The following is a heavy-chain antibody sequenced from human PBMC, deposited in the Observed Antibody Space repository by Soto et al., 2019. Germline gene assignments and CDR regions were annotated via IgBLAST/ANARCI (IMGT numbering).Heavy chain of an antibody. J-gene: IGHJ6*02. CDR3: ASGGLYYYGSGSYYPYYYYGMDV. CDR1: GGSISSGGYS. D-gene: IGHD3-10*01. Sequence: PSETLSLTCAVSGGSISSGGYSWSWIRQPPGKGLEWIGYIYHSGSTYYNPSLKSRVTISVDTSKNQFSLKLSSVTAADTAVYYCASGGLYYYGSGSYYPYYYYGMDVWGQGTTVTVSS. CDR2: IYHSGST. V-gene: IGHV4-30-2*01.